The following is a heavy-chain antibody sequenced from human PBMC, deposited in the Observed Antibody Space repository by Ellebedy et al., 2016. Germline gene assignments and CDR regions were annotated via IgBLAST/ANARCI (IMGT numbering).Heavy chain of an antibody. CDR2: IIPIVGIA. D-gene: IGHD5-18*01. V-gene: IGHV1-69*04. Sequence: ASVKVSCKASGGTFSSYAISWVRQAPGQGLEWMGRIIPIVGIAIYSQKFQGRVTITADKSTSTAYMELSSLRSEDTGVYYCARAEDTAMVFDYWGQGTLVTVSS. J-gene: IGHJ4*02. CDR3: ARAEDTAMVFDY. CDR1: GGTFSSYA.